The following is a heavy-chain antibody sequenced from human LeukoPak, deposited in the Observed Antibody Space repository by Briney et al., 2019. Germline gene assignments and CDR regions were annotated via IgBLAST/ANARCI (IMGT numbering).Heavy chain of an antibody. Sequence: PGRSLRLSCAASGFTFSSYAMHWVRQAPGKGLEWVSSITASSTAIYSADSVKGRFTISRDNAKNFLYLQMNSLRAEDTAVYYCARTYYDILTGYNPYFDYWGQGILVTVSS. D-gene: IGHD3-9*01. CDR1: GFTFSSYA. CDR2: ITASSTAI. V-gene: IGHV3-21*01. CDR3: ARTYYDILTGYNPYFDY. J-gene: IGHJ4*02.